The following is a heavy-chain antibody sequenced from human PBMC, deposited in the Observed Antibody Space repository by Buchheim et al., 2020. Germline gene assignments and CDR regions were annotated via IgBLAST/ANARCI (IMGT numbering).Heavy chain of an antibody. CDR2: IKQDGSEP. Sequence: EVQLVESGGGLVQPGGSLRLSCAASGFTFSSYWMSWVRQAPGKWLEWVANIKQDGSEPYYVDSVKGRFTISLDTANTSLFLQMNSLRAEDTAVYYWARVVERQQLEGGTDYWGQGTL. V-gene: IGHV3-7*01. CDR3: ARVVERQQLEGGTDY. J-gene: IGHJ4*02. D-gene: IGHD6-13*01. CDR1: GFTFSSYW.